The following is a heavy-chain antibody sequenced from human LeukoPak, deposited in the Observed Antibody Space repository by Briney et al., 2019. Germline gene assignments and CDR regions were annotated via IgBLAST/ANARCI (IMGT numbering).Heavy chain of an antibody. CDR3: ARDRWDIVVVPAAREIDY. CDR1: GFSFDDYG. J-gene: IGHJ4*02. CDR2: INWNGGST. Sequence: TGGSLRLSCAASGFSFDDYGMSWARQVPGKGLEWVSSINWNGGSTGYADSVKGRFTISRDNAKNSVYLQLNSLRAEDTAVYFCARDRWDIVVVPAAREIDYWGQGTLVTVSS. V-gene: IGHV3-20*04. D-gene: IGHD2-2*01.